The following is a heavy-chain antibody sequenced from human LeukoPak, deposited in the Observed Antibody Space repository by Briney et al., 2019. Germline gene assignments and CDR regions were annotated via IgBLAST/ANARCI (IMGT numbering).Heavy chain of an antibody. CDR3: ARDAFSGYEDY. Sequence: GGSLRLSCAASGFTFSSYGMPWVRQAPGKGLEWVAVIWYDGSNKYYADSVKGRFTISRDNSKNTLYLQMNSLRAEDTAVYYCARDAFSGYEDYWGQGTLVTVSS. D-gene: IGHD5-12*01. CDR2: IWYDGSNK. V-gene: IGHV3-33*01. J-gene: IGHJ4*02. CDR1: GFTFSSYG.